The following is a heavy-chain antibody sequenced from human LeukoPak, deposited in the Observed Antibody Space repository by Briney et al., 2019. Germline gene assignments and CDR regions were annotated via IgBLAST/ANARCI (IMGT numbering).Heavy chain of an antibody. CDR3: ARVTGYSSGWYFSAFDI. CDR2: IYYSGST. J-gene: IGHJ3*02. D-gene: IGHD6-19*01. Sequence: PSETLSLTCTVSGGSISSSSYYWGWIRQPPGKGLEWIGSIYYSGSTYYNPSLKSRVTISVDTSKNQFSLKLSSVTAADTAVYYCARVTGYSSGWYFSAFDIWGQGTMVTVSS. V-gene: IGHV4-39*07. CDR1: GGSISSSSYY.